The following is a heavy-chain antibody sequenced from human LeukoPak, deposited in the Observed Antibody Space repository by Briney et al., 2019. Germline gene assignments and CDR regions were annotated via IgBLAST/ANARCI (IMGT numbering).Heavy chain of an antibody. V-gene: IGHV3-7*01. CDR2: VNQDGTQK. Sequence: GGSLTLSCSASGFTFNKYWMSWIRQLPGQGLEWVANVNQDGTQKYYVDSVKSRFTNSRDNARNLLYLQMNSLRAEDTAVYYCVRDVSSGWAFDYWGHGTLVTVSS. D-gene: IGHD6-19*01. CDR3: VRDVSSGWAFDY. J-gene: IGHJ4*01. CDR1: GFTFNKYW.